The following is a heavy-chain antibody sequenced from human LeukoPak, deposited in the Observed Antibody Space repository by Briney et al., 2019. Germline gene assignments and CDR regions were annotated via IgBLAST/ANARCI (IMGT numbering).Heavy chain of an antibody. V-gene: IGHV3-9*01. CDR3: TRAQEVDDALHI. D-gene: IGHD1-26*01. J-gene: IGHJ3*02. CDR2: VNWNGASI. CDR1: GFTFDDYA. Sequence: GGSLRLSCAASGFTFDDYAMHWVRQAPGKGLEWVSGVNWNGASIGYADSVRGRFTISRDNAKNSLYLQMNSLTAEDTALYSCTRAQEVDDALHIWGQGTLVTVSS.